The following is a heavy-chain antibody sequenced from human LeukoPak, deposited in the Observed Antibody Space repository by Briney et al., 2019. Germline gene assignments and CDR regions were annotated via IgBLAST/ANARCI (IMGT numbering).Heavy chain of an antibody. Sequence: SETLSLTCTVSGGSISSSSYYWGWIRQPPGKGLEWIGSIYYSGSTYYNPSLKSRVTISVDTSKNQFSLKLSSVTAADTAVHYCARLTTIIDFDYWGQGTLVTVSS. CDR2: IYYSGST. CDR1: GGSISSSSYY. D-gene: IGHD3-3*01. CDR3: ARLTTIIDFDY. J-gene: IGHJ4*02. V-gene: IGHV4-39*01.